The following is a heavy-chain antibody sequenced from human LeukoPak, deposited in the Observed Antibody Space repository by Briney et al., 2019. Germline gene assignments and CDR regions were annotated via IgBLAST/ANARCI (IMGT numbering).Heavy chain of an antibody. CDR3: ARGPIVVVPAAKYYFDY. D-gene: IGHD2-2*01. J-gene: IGHJ4*02. Sequence: ASVEVSCKASGGTFSSYAISWVRQAPGQGLEWMGGIIPIFGTANYAQKFQGRVTITTDESTSTAYMELSSLRSEDTAVYYCARGPIVVVPAAKYYFDYWGQGTLVTVSS. CDR2: IIPIFGTA. CDR1: GGTFSSYA. V-gene: IGHV1-69*05.